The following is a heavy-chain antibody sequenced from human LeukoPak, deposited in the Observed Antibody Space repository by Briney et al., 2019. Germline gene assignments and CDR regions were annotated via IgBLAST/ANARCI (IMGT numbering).Heavy chain of an antibody. Sequence: GGSLRLSCSASGLTFSSYAMYWVRQAPGKGLEYVSVISHNGGSTYYADSVKGRFTISRDNSKNTLYLQMNSLRAEDTAVYYCARDRGVRSDTYYYGSGSRIDYWGQGTLVTVSS. J-gene: IGHJ4*02. CDR2: ISHNGGST. D-gene: IGHD3-10*01. CDR3: ARDRGVRSDTYYYGSGSRIDY. CDR1: GLTFSSYA. V-gene: IGHV3-64*04.